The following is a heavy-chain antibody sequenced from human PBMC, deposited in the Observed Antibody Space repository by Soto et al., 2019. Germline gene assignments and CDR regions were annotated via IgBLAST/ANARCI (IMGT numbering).Heavy chain of an antibody. CDR3: ARPAREYYDFWSGYCPFDY. Sequence: GASVKVSCKASGGTFSSYAISWMRQAPGQGLEWRGGIIPIFGTANYAQKFQGRVTITADESTSTAYMELSSLRSEDTAVYYCARPAREYYDFWSGYCPFDYWGQGTLVTVSS. CDR1: GGTFSSYA. J-gene: IGHJ4*02. CDR2: IIPIFGTA. V-gene: IGHV1-69*13. D-gene: IGHD3-3*01.